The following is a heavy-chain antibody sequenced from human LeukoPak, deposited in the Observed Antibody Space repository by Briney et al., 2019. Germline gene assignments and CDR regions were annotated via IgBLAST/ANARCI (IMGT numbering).Heavy chain of an antibody. J-gene: IGHJ4*02. CDR1: GGSFTSHY. Sequence: SETLSLTCTVSGGSFTSHYWSWIRQPPGKGLEWIGYYSGSTNYNPSLKGRATILADTSKNQFSLKLTSVTAADTAVYYCARDRYFDNWGQGILVTVSS. CDR2: YSGST. CDR3: ARDRYFDN. V-gene: IGHV4-59*11.